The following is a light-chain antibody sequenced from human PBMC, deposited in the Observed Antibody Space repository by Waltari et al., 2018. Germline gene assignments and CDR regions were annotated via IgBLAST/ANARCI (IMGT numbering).Light chain of an antibody. CDR1: QTISRY. CDR3: QQSYSTPRT. J-gene: IGKJ2*01. Sequence: DVQMTQSPSSLSASVGDTVTITCRASQTISRYLNWYQQQPGKAPKPLIYAATTLQSGVPSRFTGSGSGTDFTLTISSVQPEDFATYYCQQSYSTPRTFGQGTKLDIK. CDR2: AAT. V-gene: IGKV1-39*01.